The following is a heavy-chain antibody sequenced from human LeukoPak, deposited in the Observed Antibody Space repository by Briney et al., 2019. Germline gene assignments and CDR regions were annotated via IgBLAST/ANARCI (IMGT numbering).Heavy chain of an antibody. D-gene: IGHD4-17*01. CDR1: VFTFSSYG. Sequence: GGSLRLSCAASVFTFSSYGMYWVRQAPGKGLEWVAFIRSDGNKKSYADSVKGRFTISRDNSKNTLYLQMNSLRAEDTAVYYCAKDLNYGDLLDSWGQGTRVTVSS. J-gene: IGHJ4*02. V-gene: IGHV3-30*02. CDR3: AKDLNYGDLLDS. CDR2: IRSDGNKK.